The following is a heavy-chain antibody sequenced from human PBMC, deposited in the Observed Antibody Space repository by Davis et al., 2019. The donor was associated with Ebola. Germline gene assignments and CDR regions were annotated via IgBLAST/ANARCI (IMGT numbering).Heavy chain of an antibody. CDR2: IIPILGIA. CDR3: ARDPIVVVTYYYYGMDV. V-gene: IGHV1-69*04. D-gene: IGHD3-22*01. J-gene: IGHJ6*02. CDR1: GYTFTSYG. Sequence: SVKVSCKASGYTFTSYGISWVRQAPGQGLEWMGRIIPILGIANYAQKFQGRVTITADKSTSTAYMELSSLRSEDTAVYYCARDPIVVVTYYYYGMDVWGQGTTVTVSS.